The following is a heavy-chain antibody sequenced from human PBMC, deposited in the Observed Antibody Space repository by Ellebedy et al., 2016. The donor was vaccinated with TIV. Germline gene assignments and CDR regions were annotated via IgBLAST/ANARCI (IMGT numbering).Heavy chain of an antibody. J-gene: IGHJ4*02. CDR3: ANPYCSGGSCYSRRFYFDS. CDR2: IIGMFGTA. Sequence: SVKVSCKTSGVTFSSYGISWVRQAPGQGLEWMGGIIGMFGTANYAQKFQGRVTITADQSTNTAYMELSSLSSEDTAVYYCANPYCSGGSCYSRRFYFDSWGQGTLVTVSS. CDR1: GVTFSSYG. D-gene: IGHD2-15*01. V-gene: IGHV1-69*13.